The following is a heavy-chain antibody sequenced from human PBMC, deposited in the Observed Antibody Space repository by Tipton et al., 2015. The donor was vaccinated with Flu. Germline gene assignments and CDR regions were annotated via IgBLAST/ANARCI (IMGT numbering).Heavy chain of an antibody. CDR1: GDSIGSPYY. Sequence: TLSLTCSVSGDSIGSPYYWAWIRQPPGKGLEWIGNVHQTGSTYYNPSLKSRVTISLDKSKNQFSLKVNSMSAADTAVFYCARGGWEPHGGWFDPWGQGILVTVSS. CDR3: ARGGWEPHGGWFDP. V-gene: IGHV4-38-2*02. D-gene: IGHD1-26*01. J-gene: IGHJ5*02. CDR2: VHQTGST.